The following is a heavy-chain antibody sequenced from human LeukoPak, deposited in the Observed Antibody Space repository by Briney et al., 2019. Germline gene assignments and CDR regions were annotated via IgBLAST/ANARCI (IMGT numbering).Heavy chain of an antibody. Sequence: VASVKVSCKASGYSFSDKYMHWVRQAPGQGLEWMGGINPNSGGTNYAQKFQGRVTMTTDTSMSTAYMELSRLTSDDTAVYYCARAGGRSWFDPWGQGTLVTVSS. V-gene: IGHV1-2*02. CDR1: GYSFSDKY. CDR2: INPNSGGT. CDR3: ARAGGRSWFDP. J-gene: IGHJ5*02.